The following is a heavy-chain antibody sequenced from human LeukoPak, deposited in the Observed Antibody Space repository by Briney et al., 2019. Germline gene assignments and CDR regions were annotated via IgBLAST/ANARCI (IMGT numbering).Heavy chain of an antibody. CDR1: GGSISSYY. D-gene: IGHD6-19*01. J-gene: IGHJ5*02. Sequence: PSETLSLTCTVSGGSISSYYWSWIRQPPGKGLEWIGYIYYSGSTNYNPSLKSRVTISVDTSKNQFSLKLSSVTAADTAVYYCAGYSSGWYGNWFDPWGQGTLVTVSS. V-gene: IGHV4-59*01. CDR3: AGYSSGWYGNWFDP. CDR2: IYYSGST.